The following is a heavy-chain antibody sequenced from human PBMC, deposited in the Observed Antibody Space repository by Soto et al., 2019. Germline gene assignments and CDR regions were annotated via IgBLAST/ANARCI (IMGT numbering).Heavy chain of an antibody. D-gene: IGHD6-13*01. Sequence: QLQLQESGPGLVKPSETLSLTCTVSGGSISSSSYYWGWIRQPPGKGLEWIGSIYYSGSTYYNPSLKRRVTISVDTSKNQFSLKLSSVTAADTAVYYCARPKYSSSWTDAFDIWGQGTMVTVSS. CDR1: GGSISSSSYY. J-gene: IGHJ3*02. V-gene: IGHV4-39*01. CDR3: ARPKYSSSWTDAFDI. CDR2: IYYSGST.